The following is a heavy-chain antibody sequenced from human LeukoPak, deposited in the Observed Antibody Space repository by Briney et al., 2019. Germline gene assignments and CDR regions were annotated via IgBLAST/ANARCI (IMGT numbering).Heavy chain of an antibody. D-gene: IGHD3-22*01. J-gene: IGHJ4*02. V-gene: IGHV3-30*18. CDR1: GFTFSSYG. CDR3: AKGFYDSGS. CDR2: TSYDGNNE. Sequence: GGSLRLSCAASGFTFSSYGMHWVRQAPGKGLEYVALTSYDGNNEYYADSVEGRFTISRDNSKNTVYLQMNSLRVEDTAVYYCAKGFYDSGSWGQGTLVTVSS.